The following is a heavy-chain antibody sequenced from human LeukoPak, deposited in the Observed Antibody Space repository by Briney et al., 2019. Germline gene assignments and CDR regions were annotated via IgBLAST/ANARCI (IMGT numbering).Heavy chain of an antibody. CDR1: GGTFSSYA. CDR3: ARPMVRGVPHAFDI. D-gene: IGHD3-10*01. J-gene: IGHJ3*02. CDR2: IIPIFGTA. V-gene: IGHV1-69*05. Sequence: SVKGSCKASGGTFSSYAISWVRQAPGQGLEWMGGIIPIFGTANYAQKFQGRVTITTDESTSTAYMELSSLRSEDTAVYYCARPMVRGVPHAFDIWGQGTMVTVSS.